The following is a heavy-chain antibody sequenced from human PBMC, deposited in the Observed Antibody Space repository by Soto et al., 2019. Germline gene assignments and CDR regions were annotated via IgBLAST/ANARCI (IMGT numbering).Heavy chain of an antibody. CDR2: ISGSGGST. J-gene: IGHJ5*02. D-gene: IGHD3-10*01. CDR1: GFTFSSYA. V-gene: IGHV3-23*01. Sequence: GGSLRLSCAASGFTFSSYAMSWVRQAPGKGLEWVSAISGSGGSTYYADSVKGRFTISRDNSKNTLYLQMNSLRAEDTAVYYCAKDRGPYYYGSGSYPMTFDPWGQGTLVTVSS. CDR3: AKDRGPYYYGSGSYPMTFDP.